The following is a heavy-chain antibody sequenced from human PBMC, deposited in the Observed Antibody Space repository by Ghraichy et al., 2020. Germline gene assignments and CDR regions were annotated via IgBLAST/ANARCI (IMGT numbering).Heavy chain of an antibody. Sequence: SVKVSCKASGGTFSSYAISWVRQAPGQGLEWMGRIIPILGIANYAQKFQGRVTITADKSTSTAYMELSSLRSEDTAVYYCARDGLRFNWFDPWGQGTLVTVSS. CDR2: IIPILGIA. V-gene: IGHV1-69*04. J-gene: IGHJ5*02. CDR3: ARDGLRFNWFDP. D-gene: IGHD4-17*01. CDR1: GGTFSSYA.